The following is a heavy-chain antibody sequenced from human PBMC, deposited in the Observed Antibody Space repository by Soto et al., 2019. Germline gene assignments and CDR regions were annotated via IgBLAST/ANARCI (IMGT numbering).Heavy chain of an antibody. D-gene: IGHD6-13*01. Sequence: QVQLVESGGGVVQPGRSLRLSCAASGFTFSSYGLHWLRQAPGKGLEWVAVIWYDGSNKYYADSVKGRFTISRDNSKNTLYLQMNSLRAEDPAGYYCARWGIAAGDYWGQGTLGTVSS. CDR1: GFTFSSYG. CDR2: IWYDGSNK. J-gene: IGHJ4*02. V-gene: IGHV3-33*01. CDR3: ARWGIAAGDY.